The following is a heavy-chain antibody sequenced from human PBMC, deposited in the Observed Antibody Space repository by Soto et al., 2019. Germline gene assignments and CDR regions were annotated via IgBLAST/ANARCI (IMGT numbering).Heavy chain of an antibody. J-gene: IGHJ6*02. V-gene: IGHV3-7*01. CDR3: PRDFQGPLDYGMDV. CDR1: GFTFSSYW. Sequence: PGGSLRLSCADSGFTFSSYWMSWVRQAPGQGLEWVANVKYDGIQTYYVGSVKGRFTISRDNAKNSLYLQMNSLRAEDTAVYYCPRDFQGPLDYGMDVWGQGTTVTVSS. D-gene: IGHD1-1*01. CDR2: VKYDGIQT.